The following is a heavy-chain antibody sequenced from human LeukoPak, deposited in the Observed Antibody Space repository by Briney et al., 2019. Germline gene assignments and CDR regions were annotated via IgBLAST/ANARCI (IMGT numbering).Heavy chain of an antibody. Sequence: ASVKVSCKASGYTFTSYGISWVRQAPGQGLEWMGWISAYNGNTNYAQKLQGRVTMTTDTSTSTAYMELRSLRSDDTAVYYCARAMILTGTTRPENWFDPWGQGTLVTVSS. CDR2: ISAYNGNT. CDR1: GYTFTSYG. D-gene: IGHD1-7*01. CDR3: ARAMILTGTTRPENWFDP. V-gene: IGHV1-18*01. J-gene: IGHJ5*02.